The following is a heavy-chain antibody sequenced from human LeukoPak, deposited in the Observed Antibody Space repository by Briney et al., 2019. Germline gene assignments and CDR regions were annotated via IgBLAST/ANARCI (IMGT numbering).Heavy chain of an antibody. J-gene: IGHJ3*02. V-gene: IGHV3-21*01. D-gene: IGHD3-16*01. CDR3: ARDLFDFYTWGSYGSFDI. CDR1: GFNFSTHT. Sequence: GSLRLSCAASGFNFSTHTMNWVRQAPGKGLEWVSSISKSSTYIYYTDSVEGRFTISRDNAKNSLYLQMNSLRAEDTAVYYCARDLFDFYTWGSYGSFDIWGQGTMVTVSS. CDR2: ISKSSTYI.